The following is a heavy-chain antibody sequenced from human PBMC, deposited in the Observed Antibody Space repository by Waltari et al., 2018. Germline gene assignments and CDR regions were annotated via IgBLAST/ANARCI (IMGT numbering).Heavy chain of an antibody. D-gene: IGHD3-22*01. J-gene: IGHJ4*02. CDR1: GYTFTGYY. Sequence: QVQLVQSGAEVKKPGASVKVSCKASGYTFTGYYMHWVRQAPGQGLEWMGWINPNSGDTNYAQKFQGRVTMTRETSISTAYMELSRLRSDDTAVYYCARVSGHDSSGGWYYFDYWGQGTLVTVSS. CDR3: ARVSGHDSSGGWYYFDY. V-gene: IGHV1-2*02. CDR2: INPNSGDT.